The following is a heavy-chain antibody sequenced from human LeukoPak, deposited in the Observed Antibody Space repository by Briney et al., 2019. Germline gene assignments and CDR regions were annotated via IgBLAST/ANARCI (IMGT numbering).Heavy chain of an antibody. CDR2: INPNSGGT. V-gene: IGHV1-2*02. Sequence: GGSVQVSCKASGYTFTGYYMHWVRQAPGQGLEWMGWINPNSGGTNYAQKFQGRVTMTRDTSISTAYMELSRLRSDDTAVYYCARQNLGWSPAEYWGQGTLVTVSS. D-gene: IGHD6-19*01. J-gene: IGHJ4*02. CDR3: ARQNLGWSPAEY. CDR1: GYTFTGYY.